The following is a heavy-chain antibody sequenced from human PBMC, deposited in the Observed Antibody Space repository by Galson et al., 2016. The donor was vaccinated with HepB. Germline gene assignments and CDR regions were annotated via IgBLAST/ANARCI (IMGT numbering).Heavy chain of an antibody. CDR2: ISSSTTI. J-gene: IGHJ3*02. CDR3: ARDLGRAWAFDI. V-gene: IGHV3-48*02. CDR1: GFTFSSYN. Sequence: SLRLSCAASGFTFSSYNMNWVRQAPGKGLQWVSFISSSTTIHYADSVKGRFTVSRGNAKDSLYLQMNSLRDEDTAVYYCARDLGRAWAFDIWGQGTVVTVSS.